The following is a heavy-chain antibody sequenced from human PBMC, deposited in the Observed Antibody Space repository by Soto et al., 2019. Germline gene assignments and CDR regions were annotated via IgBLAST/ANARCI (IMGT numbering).Heavy chain of an antibody. Sequence: QVQLVQSGAEVKKPGASVKVACKASGYSFNSYYMHWVRQAPGHGPEWMGVINPSGASTSYAQKFQGRVIMPRDTSTSTVYMELSSLRSEDTALYYCASDYKAYQRQHLFHIWRQGPHVTVSS. J-gene: IGHJ3*02. CDR2: INPSGAST. V-gene: IGHV1-46*02. D-gene: IGHD3-10*01. CDR1: GYSFNSYY. CDR3: ASDYKAYQRQHLFHI.